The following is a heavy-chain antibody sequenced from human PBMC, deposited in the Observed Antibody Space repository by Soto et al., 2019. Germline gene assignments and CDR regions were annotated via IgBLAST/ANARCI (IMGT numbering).Heavy chain of an antibody. CDR3: ARAWQQLPQHYYYGMDV. Sequence: QVQLVQSGAEVKKPGSSVKVSCKASGGTFSSYAISWVRQAPGQGLEWMGGIIPIFGTANYAQKFQGRVTITADESTRTAYVEMSSLRSEDTAVYYCARAWQQLPQHYYYGMDVWGQGTTLTVSS. D-gene: IGHD6-13*01. CDR2: IIPIFGTA. V-gene: IGHV1-69*12. J-gene: IGHJ6*02. CDR1: GGTFSSYA.